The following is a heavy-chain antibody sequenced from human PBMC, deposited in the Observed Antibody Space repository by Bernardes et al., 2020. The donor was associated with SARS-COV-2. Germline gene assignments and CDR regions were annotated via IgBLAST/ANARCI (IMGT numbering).Heavy chain of an antibody. V-gene: IGHV3-23*01. CDR3: AKATKDIILVPAALNYYGMDV. J-gene: IGHJ6*02. CDR2: FSGSGDGP. D-gene: IGHD2-2*01. CDR1: GFTFINYA. Sequence: GGSLRLSCAASGFTFINYAMSWVRQAPGKGLEWVSCFSGSGDGPYYADSVKCRFTVSRDNSRDTLSLQMHSLRADDTAVYYCAKATKDIILVPAALNYYGMDVWGQGSTVTVSS.